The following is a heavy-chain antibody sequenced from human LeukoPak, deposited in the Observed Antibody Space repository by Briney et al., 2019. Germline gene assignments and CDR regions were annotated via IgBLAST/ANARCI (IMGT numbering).Heavy chain of an antibody. Sequence: SETLSLTCSVSTYSISSGYYWGWIRQPPGKGLEWIGNIHHSGSVYYNPSHKSRVTISVDLSKNQFSLNLNSVTAADTAVYYCARDIDHTSMVFKSFDYWGQGTLVTVSS. CDR1: TYSISSGYY. J-gene: IGHJ4*02. CDR2: IHHSGSV. D-gene: IGHD5-18*01. V-gene: IGHV4-38-2*02. CDR3: ARDIDHTSMVFKSFDY.